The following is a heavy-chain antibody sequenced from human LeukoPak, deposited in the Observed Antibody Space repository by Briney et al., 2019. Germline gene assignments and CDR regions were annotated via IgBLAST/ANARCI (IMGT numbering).Heavy chain of an antibody. V-gene: IGHV4-59*01. CDR3: ARAGSGYSFDI. Sequence: SETLSLTCTVSGDSISSYYWSWIRQPPGKGLEWIGYIYKNGGTDYNPSLKSRVTISVYTSRNQFSLKLSSVTAADTAVYYCARAGSGYSFDIWGQGTMVTVSS. D-gene: IGHD3-22*01. CDR2: IYKNGGT. CDR1: GDSISSYY. J-gene: IGHJ3*02.